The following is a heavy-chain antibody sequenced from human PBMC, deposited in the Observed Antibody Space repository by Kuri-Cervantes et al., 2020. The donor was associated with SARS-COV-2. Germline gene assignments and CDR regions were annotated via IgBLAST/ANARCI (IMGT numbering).Heavy chain of an antibody. J-gene: IGHJ4*02. V-gene: IGHV3-48*03. CDR1: GFIFSSYE. CDR2: ISSRGSTI. CDR3: AKQRGYYDSSGRYYVDLYFDA. Sequence: GESLKISCAASGFIFSSYEMNWVRQAPGKGLAWISYISSRGSTIYYADSVKGRFTISRDNSEDTLYLQMSSLRAEDSAVYYCAKQRGYYDSSGRYYVDLYFDAWGQGTVVTVSS. D-gene: IGHD3-22*01.